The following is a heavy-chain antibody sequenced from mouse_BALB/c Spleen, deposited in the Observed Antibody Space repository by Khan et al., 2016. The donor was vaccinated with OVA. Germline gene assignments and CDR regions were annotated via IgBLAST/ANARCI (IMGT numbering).Heavy chain of an antibody. CDR1: GYSFTGYY. CDR3: ARGDYDGSSSFTY. J-gene: IGHJ3*01. CDR2: ISCYNGST. Sequence: LVKSGASVKISCKASGYSFTGYYMHWVKQSHGKSLEWIGYISCYNGSTTYNQKFKGKATFTVDTSSSTVYMQFNSLTSEDSAVYYSARGDYDGSSSFTYWGQGTLVTVSA. D-gene: IGHD1-1*01. V-gene: IGHV1S34*01.